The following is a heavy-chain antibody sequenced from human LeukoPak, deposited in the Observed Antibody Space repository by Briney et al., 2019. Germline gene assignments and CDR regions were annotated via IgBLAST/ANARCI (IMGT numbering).Heavy chain of an antibody. CDR2: SRNKAHSYTT. J-gene: IGHJ4*02. CDR3: ARVRYGGYDFDQ. V-gene: IGHV3-72*01. CDR1: GVTLSDHH. D-gene: IGHD4-17*01. Sequence: GGSLRLSCAASGVTLSDHHMDWVRQPPGKGLEWIGRSRNKAHSYTTEYAASVKGRFAISRDDSNNSLYLQMNSLNSEDTAVYYCARVRYGGYDFDQWGQGTLVTVSS.